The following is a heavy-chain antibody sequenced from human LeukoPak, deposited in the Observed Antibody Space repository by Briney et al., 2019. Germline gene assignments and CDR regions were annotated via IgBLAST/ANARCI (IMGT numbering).Heavy chain of an antibody. Sequence: PSETLSLTCTVSGGSINSYYWSWIRQPPGKGLEWIGYIFYSGSTNYNPSLQSRVTISVDTSRNQFSLNLSSVTAADTAVYYCARGPTRQYFDSWGRGTQVTVSS. J-gene: IGHJ4*02. CDR3: ARGPTRQYFDS. CDR2: IFYSGST. D-gene: IGHD6-6*01. V-gene: IGHV4-59*01. CDR1: GGSINSYY.